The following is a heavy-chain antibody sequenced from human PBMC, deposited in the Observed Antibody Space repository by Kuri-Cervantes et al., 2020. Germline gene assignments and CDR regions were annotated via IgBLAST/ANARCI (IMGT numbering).Heavy chain of an antibody. CDR1: GGSINNYF. D-gene: IGHD1-1*01. CDR2: IYSDATT. CDR3: ARGTTGILGRFDP. J-gene: IGHJ5*02. Sequence: SETLSLTCSVSGGSINNYFWSWIRQPPGKGLEWIGYIYSDATTNYNPSLKSRVTISVDTSKNQFSLKPSSVTAADTAVYYCARGTTGILGRFDPRGQGTLVTVSS. V-gene: IGHV4-59*12.